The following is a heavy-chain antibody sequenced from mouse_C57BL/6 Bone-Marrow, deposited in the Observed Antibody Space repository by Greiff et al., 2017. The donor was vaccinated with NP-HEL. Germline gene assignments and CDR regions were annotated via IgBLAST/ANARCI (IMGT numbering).Heavy chain of an antibody. CDR1: GYTFTSYG. V-gene: IGHV1-81*01. D-gene: IGHD2-4*01. J-gene: IGHJ4*01. Sequence: QVQLQQSGAELARPGASVKLSCKASGYTFTSYGISWVKQRTGQGLEWIGEIYPRSGNTYYNEKFKGKATLTADKSSSTAYMQLSSLTSEDSAIYFCARWGNYDYDGYAMDYWGQGTSVTVSS. CDR2: IYPRSGNT. CDR3: ARWGNYDYDGYAMDY.